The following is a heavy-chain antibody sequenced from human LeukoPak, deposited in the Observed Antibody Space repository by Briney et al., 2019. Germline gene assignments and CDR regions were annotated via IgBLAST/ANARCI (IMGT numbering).Heavy chain of an antibody. CDR2: IFYSGST. V-gene: IGHV4-59*08. Sequence: SETLSLTCTVSGGSISRYYWSWIRQPPGKGLEWIGYIFYSGSTNYNPSLESRVTISVDTSKNQFSLNLRSVTAADTAVYYCARPGVGSGRYGAFDIWGQGTMVTVSS. CDR3: ARPGVGSGRYGAFDI. D-gene: IGHD5-18*01. CDR1: GGSISRYY. J-gene: IGHJ3*02.